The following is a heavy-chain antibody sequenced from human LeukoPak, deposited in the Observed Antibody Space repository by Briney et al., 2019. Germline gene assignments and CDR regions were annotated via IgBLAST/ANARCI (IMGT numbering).Heavy chain of an antibody. V-gene: IGHV3-11*06. Sequence: TGGSLRLSCAASGFTFSDYYMSWIRQAPGKGLEWVSYISSSSSYTNYADSVKGRFTISRDNAKNSLYLQMNSLRAEDTAVYYCASISIAAPYWGQGTLVTVSS. CDR2: ISSSSSYT. D-gene: IGHD6-13*01. CDR1: GFTFSDYY. J-gene: IGHJ4*02. CDR3: ASISIAAPY.